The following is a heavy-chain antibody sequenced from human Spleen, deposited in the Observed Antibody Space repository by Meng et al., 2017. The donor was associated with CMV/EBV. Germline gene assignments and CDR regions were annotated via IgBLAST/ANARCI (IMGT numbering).Heavy chain of an antibody. V-gene: IGHV3-30*02. D-gene: IGHD4-17*01. Sequence: GGSLRLSCAASGFTFSSYGMHWVRQAPDKGLEWVAFIRYDGSNKYYADSVKGRFTISRDNSKNTLYLQMNSLRAEDTAVYYCAKDWVDYGDYAGPDYWGQGTQVTVSS. CDR3: AKDWVDYGDYAGPDY. CDR1: GFTFSSYG. CDR2: IRYDGSNK. J-gene: IGHJ4*02.